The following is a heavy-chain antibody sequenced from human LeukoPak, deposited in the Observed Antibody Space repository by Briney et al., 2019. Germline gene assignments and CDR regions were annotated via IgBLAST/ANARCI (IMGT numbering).Heavy chain of an antibody. CDR3: ARDKAAGIRYYYYYMDV. V-gene: IGHV1-18*01. D-gene: IGHD6-13*01. J-gene: IGHJ6*03. CDR2: ISAYNGNT. CDR1: GYTFTSYG. Sequence: ASVKVSCKASGYTFTSYGISWVRQAPGQGLEWMGWISAYNGNTNYAQKLQGRVTMTTDTSTSTAYMELSSLRSEDTAVYYCARDKAAGIRYYYYYMDVWGKGTTVTVSS.